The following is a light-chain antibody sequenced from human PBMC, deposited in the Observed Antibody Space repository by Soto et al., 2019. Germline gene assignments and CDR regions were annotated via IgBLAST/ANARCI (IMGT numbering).Light chain of an antibody. J-gene: IGKJ5*01. CDR3: PQFNNYPPIT. CDR2: PAS. Sequence: IQMTQSRSSLSASVRDRVTITCRASQSISGSLNWYQQKPGTAPNLLTYPASSSESGAPSRFSASGSGTDFPLTISSLQPEDFTTYYCPQFNNYPPITFGQGTRLEIK. CDR1: QSISGS. V-gene: IGKV1D-13*01.